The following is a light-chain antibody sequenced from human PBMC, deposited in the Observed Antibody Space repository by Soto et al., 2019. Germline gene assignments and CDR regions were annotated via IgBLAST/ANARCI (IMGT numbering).Light chain of an antibody. CDR2: DAS. J-gene: IGKJ2*01. Sequence: DIQMTQSPSPLSAPIGDRVTITCRASQSIDNWLAWYQQKPGKAPHLLIYDASRLETGVPSRFSGSGSGTEFTLTISSLQADDFATYFCQHYNGYPYTFGPGTKLEIK. CDR3: QHYNGYPYT. V-gene: IGKV1-5*01. CDR1: QSIDNW.